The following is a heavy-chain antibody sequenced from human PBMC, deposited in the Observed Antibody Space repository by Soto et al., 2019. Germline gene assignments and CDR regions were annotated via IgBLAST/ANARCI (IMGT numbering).Heavy chain of an antibody. V-gene: IGHV1-18*01. CDR3: ARDKASCMTIFGVVTGYYYNGMDV. Sequence: ASVKVSCKASGYTFTSYGISWVRQAPGQGLEWMGWISAYDGNTNYAQKLQGRVTMTTDTSTSTAYMELRSLRSDDTAVYYCARDKASCMTIFGVVTGYYYNGMDVWGQGTTVTVSS. CDR2: ISAYDGNT. CDR1: GYTFTSYG. J-gene: IGHJ6*02. D-gene: IGHD3-3*01.